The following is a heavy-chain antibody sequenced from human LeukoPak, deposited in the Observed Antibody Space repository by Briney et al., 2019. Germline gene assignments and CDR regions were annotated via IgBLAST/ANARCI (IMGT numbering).Heavy chain of an antibody. Sequence: PSETLSLACTASGASMTFTHYYWVWVRQPPGKGLEWIGTINYYGSTYYNPSLKSRVSISLDTSKSQFSLNLGSVTAADTAVYYCSRGYGSGNYASNTYMDVWGKGTTVTVSS. CDR3: SRGYGSGNYASNTYMDV. CDR1: GASMTFTHYY. D-gene: IGHD3-10*01. V-gene: IGHV4-39*07. J-gene: IGHJ6*03. CDR2: INYYGST.